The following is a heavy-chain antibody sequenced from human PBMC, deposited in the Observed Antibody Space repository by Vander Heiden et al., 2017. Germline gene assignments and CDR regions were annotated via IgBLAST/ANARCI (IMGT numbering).Heavy chain of an antibody. J-gene: IGHJ4*02. CDR1: GFPFSSYW. Sequence: EVQLVESGGGLVQPGGSLRLPCAASGFPFSSYWRHWVRQAPGKGLVWVARINSDGSSTSYADSVKGRFTISRDNAKNTLYLQMNSLRAEDTAVYYCARHRLDYGDYYFDYWGQGTLVTVSS. CDR2: INSDGSST. D-gene: IGHD4-17*01. CDR3: ARHRLDYGDYYFDY. V-gene: IGHV3-74*01.